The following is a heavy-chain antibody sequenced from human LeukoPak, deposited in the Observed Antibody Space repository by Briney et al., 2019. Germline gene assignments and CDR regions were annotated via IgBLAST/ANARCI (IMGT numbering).Heavy chain of an antibody. CDR2: IYSGGST. Sequence: GGSLRLSCAASGFTVSRNYMSWVRQAPGKGLEWVSVIYSGGSTYYADSVKGRFTISRDSSKNTVYLQMNSLRAEDTAVYYCGSSSSWSYIDYWGQGTLVTVSS. CDR3: GSSSSWSYIDY. V-gene: IGHV3-53*01. D-gene: IGHD6-13*01. J-gene: IGHJ4*02. CDR1: GFTVSRNY.